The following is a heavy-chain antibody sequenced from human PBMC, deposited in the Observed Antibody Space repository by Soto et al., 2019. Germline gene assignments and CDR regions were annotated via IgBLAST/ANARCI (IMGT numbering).Heavy chain of an antibody. D-gene: IGHD2-2*01. CDR3: AKVIVLVPAASSGMDV. Sequence: QVHLRESGPGLVKPSETLSLTCTVSGGSVSDYYWGWIRQPPGRGLEWIGYIYYNGNSNYNPSLKIRITMSVDTSKNQFSLKMSSVTAADTGIYYCAKVIVLVPAASSGMDVWGLGTTVTVSS. V-gene: IGHV4-59*02. J-gene: IGHJ6*02. CDR2: IYYNGNS. CDR1: GGSVSDYY.